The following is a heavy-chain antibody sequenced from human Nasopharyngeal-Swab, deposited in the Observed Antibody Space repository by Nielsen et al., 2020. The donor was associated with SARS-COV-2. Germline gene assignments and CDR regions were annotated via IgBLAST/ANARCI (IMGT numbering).Heavy chain of an antibody. Sequence: VRQAPGQGLEWMGRINPNSGGTNYAQKFQGRVTMTRDTSISTAYMELSRLRSDDTAVYYCARERQRANWFDPWGQGTLVTVSS. CDR3: ARERQRANWFDP. CDR2: INPNSGGT. V-gene: IGHV1-2*06. J-gene: IGHJ5*02. D-gene: IGHD6-25*01.